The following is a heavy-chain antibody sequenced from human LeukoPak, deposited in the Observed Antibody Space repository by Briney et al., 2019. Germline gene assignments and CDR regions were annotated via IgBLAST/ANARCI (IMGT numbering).Heavy chain of an antibody. CDR3: ARTSSVAGIVLGWFDP. D-gene: IGHD6-19*01. V-gene: IGHV1-46*01. CDR1: GYTFTSYY. CDR2: INPSGGST. J-gene: IGHJ5*02. Sequence: ASVKVSCKASGYTFTSYYMHWVRQAPGQGLEWMGIINPSGGSTSYAQKFQGRVTMTRNTSISTVYMELRSLRSDDTAVFYCARTSSVAGIVLGWFDPWGQGTRVTVSS.